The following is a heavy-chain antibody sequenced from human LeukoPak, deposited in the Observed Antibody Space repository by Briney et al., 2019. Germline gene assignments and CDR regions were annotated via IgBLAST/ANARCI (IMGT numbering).Heavy chain of an antibody. Sequence: PSETLSLTCAVYGGSFSGYYWSWIRQPPGKGLEWIGSIYYSGSTYYNPSLKSRVTISVDTSKNQFSLKLSSVTAADTAVYYCARRRLANYYDSSGYVDYFDYWGQGTLVTVSS. J-gene: IGHJ4*02. CDR1: GGSFSGYY. CDR2: IYYSGST. CDR3: ARRRLANYYDSSGYVDYFDY. V-gene: IGHV4-34*01. D-gene: IGHD3-22*01.